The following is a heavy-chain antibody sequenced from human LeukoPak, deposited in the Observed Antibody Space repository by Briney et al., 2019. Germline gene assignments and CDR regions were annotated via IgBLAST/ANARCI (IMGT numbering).Heavy chain of an antibody. CDR2: ISGSGGST. D-gene: IGHD1-1*01. Sequence: GGSLRLSCAASGFTFSTYALSWVRQAPGKGLEWVSSISGSGGSTDYADSVKGRFTLSRGNFENTLYLHMSSLRADDTAIYYCARTGKAAAFDYWGQGTLVTVSS. V-gene: IGHV3-23*01. J-gene: IGHJ4*02. CDR1: GFTFSTYA. CDR3: ARTGKAAAFDY.